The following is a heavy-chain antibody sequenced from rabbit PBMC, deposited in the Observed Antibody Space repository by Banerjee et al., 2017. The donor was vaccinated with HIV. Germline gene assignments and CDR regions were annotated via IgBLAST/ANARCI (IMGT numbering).Heavy chain of an antibody. CDR2: IVTGSYGST. CDR3: ARGGDDYGDYVSRL. CDR1: GLDFSSSYW. V-gene: IGHV1S45*01. Sequence: QQQLEESGGDLVQPEGSLTLTCKASGLDFSSSYWMCWVRQAPGKGLEWIGCIVTGSYGSTYYASWAKGRFTISKTSSTTVTLQMTSLAAADTATYFCARGGDDYGDYVSRLWGPGTLVTVS. D-gene: IGHD2-1*01. J-gene: IGHJ6*01.